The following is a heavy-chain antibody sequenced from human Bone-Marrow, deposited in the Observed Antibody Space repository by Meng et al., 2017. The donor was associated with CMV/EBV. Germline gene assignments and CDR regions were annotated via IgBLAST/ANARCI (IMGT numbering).Heavy chain of an antibody. D-gene: IGHD5-18*01. CDR2: VKGDGSGT. Sequence: GESLKISCVASGFTFSTDWMHWVRQAPGKGPVWVARVKGDGSGTNYADFVKGRVTISRDNAKNTLYLQMNSLRAEDTAVYYYAKDGQRGYYIDVWGQGTTVTVSS. CDR1: GFTFSTDW. J-gene: IGHJ6*02. V-gene: IGHV3-74*01. CDR3: AKDGQRGYYIDV.